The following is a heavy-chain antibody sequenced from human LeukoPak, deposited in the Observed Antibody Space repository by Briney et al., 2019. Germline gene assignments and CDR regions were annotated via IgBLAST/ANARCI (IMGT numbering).Heavy chain of an antibody. CDR3: AKNVVVKRYIDF. CDR2: ISGGGRTT. CDR1: GFTFSNHA. D-gene: IGHD2-15*01. Sequence: GGSLRLSCAASGFTFSNHAMSWVRQAPGKGLQWVAVISGGGRTTEYEDFVKGRFTISRDNSKNTLSLQMNSLTVEDTAIYFCAKNVVVKRYIDFWGQGTLVTVSS. V-gene: IGHV3-23*01. J-gene: IGHJ4*02.